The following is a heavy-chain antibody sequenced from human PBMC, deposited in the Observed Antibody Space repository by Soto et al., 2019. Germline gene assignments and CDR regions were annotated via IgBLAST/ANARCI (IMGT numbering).Heavy chain of an antibody. Sequence: PSETLSLTCAVSGASFTSNDWWTWVRQPPGRGLEWIGEIYRTGSTNYNPSLKSRVTISLDKSENQFSLKVTSLTAADTAIYYCARFGLVTFDCWGQGTLVTVSS. V-gene: IGHV4-4*02. CDR3: ARFGLVTFDC. CDR1: GASFTSNDW. D-gene: IGHD3-3*01. CDR2: IYRTGST. J-gene: IGHJ4*02.